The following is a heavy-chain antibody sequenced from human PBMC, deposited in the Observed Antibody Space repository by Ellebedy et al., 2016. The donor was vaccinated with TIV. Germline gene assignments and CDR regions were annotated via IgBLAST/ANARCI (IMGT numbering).Heavy chain of an antibody. CDR3: AREVFGYSGYRIFDY. CDR1: GGPISSYY. CDR2: IYYSGNT. D-gene: IGHD5-12*01. Sequence: MPSETLSLTCTVSGGPISSYYWSWIQQPPGKGLEWIGYIYYSGNTTYNPSLKSRVTISVDTSKNQFSLKLSYVTAADTAVYYCAREVFGYSGYRIFDYWGQGTLVTVSS. J-gene: IGHJ4*02. V-gene: IGHV4-59*12.